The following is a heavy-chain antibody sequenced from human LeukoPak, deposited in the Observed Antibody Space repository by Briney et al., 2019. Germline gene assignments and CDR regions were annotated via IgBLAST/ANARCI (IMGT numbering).Heavy chain of an antibody. CDR1: GGSISSYY. Sequence: SETLSLTCTVSGGSISSYYWSWIRRPPGKGLEWIGYIYYSGSTNYNPSLKSRVTISVDTSKNQFSLKLSSVTAADTAVYYCARLYSSSWSFDYWGQGTLVTVSS. J-gene: IGHJ4*02. D-gene: IGHD6-13*01. V-gene: IGHV4-59*08. CDR3: ARLYSSSWSFDY. CDR2: IYYSGST.